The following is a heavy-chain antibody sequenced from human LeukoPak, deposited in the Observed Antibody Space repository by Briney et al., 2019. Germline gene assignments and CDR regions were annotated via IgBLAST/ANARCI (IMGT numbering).Heavy chain of an antibody. CDR1: GFTFSSYA. CDR2: ISGSGGST. Sequence: PGGSLRLSCAASGFTFSSYAMSWVRQAPGKGLEWVSSISGSGGSTYYADSVKGRFTISRDNSKNTLYLQMNSLRAEDTAVYYCAKGRPGIAAAGKSWFDPWGQGTLVTVSS. V-gene: IGHV3-23*01. CDR3: AKGRPGIAAAGKSWFDP. D-gene: IGHD6-13*01. J-gene: IGHJ5*02.